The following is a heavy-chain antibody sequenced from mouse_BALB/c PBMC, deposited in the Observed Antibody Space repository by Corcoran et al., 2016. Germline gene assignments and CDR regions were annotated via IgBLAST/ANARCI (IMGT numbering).Heavy chain of an antibody. D-gene: IGHD1-1*01. Sequence: QVTLKESGPGIFKPSQTLSLTCSFSGFSLSTSGMGVGWIRQPSGKGLEWLAHIWWDDDTYYNPSLKSQLTISKDTSRNQVFLKVATVDTADNATCYCGVCSTTVPAYGGQGTLVTVSA. V-gene: IGHV8-8*01. J-gene: IGHJ3*01. CDR1: GFSLSTSGMG. CDR3: GVCSTTVPAY. CDR2: IWWDDDT.